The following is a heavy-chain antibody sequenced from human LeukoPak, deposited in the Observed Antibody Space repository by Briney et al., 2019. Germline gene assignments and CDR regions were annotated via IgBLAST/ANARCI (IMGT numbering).Heavy chain of an antibody. V-gene: IGHV4-31*03. CDR1: GGSISSGNYY. D-gene: IGHD5-24*01. CDR2: IYYSGST. CDR3: ARQTQKRWLQPDY. J-gene: IGHJ4*02. Sequence: SETLSLTCTVSGGSISSGNYYWSWIRQYPGEGLEWIGYIYYSGSTYYNPSLKSRVTISRDTSKNQFSLSLSSVTAADTAVYYCARQTQKRWLQPDYWGQGTLVTVSS.